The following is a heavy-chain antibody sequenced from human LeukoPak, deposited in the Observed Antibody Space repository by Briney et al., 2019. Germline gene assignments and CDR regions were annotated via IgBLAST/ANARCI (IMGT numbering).Heavy chain of an antibody. J-gene: IGHJ5*02. CDR1: GYTFTSYG. V-gene: IGHV1-2*02. CDR2: INPNSGGT. CDR3: ARRVPTVARSTNNWFDP. Sequence: ASVKVSCKASGYTFTSYGISWVRQAPGQGLEWMGWINPNSGGTNYAQKFQGRVTMTRDTSISTAYMELSRLRSDDTAVYYCARRVPTVARSTNNWFDPWGQGTLVTVSS. D-gene: IGHD4-23*01.